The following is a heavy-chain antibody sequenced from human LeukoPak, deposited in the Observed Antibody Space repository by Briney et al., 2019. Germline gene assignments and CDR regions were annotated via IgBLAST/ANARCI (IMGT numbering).Heavy chain of an antibody. V-gene: IGHV3-23*01. CDR1: GFTFTSYA. CDR3: AQDLSYIGLDN. D-gene: IGHD2-15*01. CDR2: ISGSGGGT. J-gene: IGHJ4*02. Sequence: PGGSLRLSCAASGFTFTSYAMSWVRQAPGKGLGWVSSISGSGGGTFYADSVKGRFTVSRDNSENMLYLQMNSLRAEDTAVYYCAQDLSYIGLDNWGQGTLVTVSS.